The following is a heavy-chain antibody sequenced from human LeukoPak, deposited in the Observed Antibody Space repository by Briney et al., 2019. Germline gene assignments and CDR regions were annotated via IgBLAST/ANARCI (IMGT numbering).Heavy chain of an antibody. D-gene: IGHD2-2*01. Sequence: GGSLRLSCAASGFTFSPYTMNWVRQAPGKGLEWVSSISSSSTSIHYADSVRGRFTISRDNTKNSLFLQMNSLRAEDTGVYYCARYQLLLNRGMDVWGKGTTVTVSS. CDR1: GFTFSPYT. J-gene: IGHJ6*03. CDR2: ISSSSTSI. CDR3: ARYQLLLNRGMDV. V-gene: IGHV3-21*01.